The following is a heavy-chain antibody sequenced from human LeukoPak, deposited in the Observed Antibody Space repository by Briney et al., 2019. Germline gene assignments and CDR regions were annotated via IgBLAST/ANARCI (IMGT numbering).Heavy chain of an antibody. J-gene: IGHJ6*03. CDR2: IIPIFGTA. CDR3: ATARYGYDFWSGYQYYMDV. Sequence: SVKVSCKASGGTFSSYAISWVRQAPGQGLEWMGGIIPIFGTANYAQKFQGRVTITADKSTSTAYMELSSLRSEDTAVYYCATARYGYDFWSGYQYYMDVWGKGTTVTVSS. D-gene: IGHD3-3*01. V-gene: IGHV1-69*06. CDR1: GGTFSSYA.